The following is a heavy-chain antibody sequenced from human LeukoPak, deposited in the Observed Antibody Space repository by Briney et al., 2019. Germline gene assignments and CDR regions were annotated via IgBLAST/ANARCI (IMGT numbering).Heavy chain of an antibody. CDR3: ARGGPYYDFWSGYYTGCWFDP. CDR1: GGSISYYY. D-gene: IGHD3-3*01. CDR2: IHYSGST. Sequence: SETLSLTCTVSGGSISYYYWSWIRQSPGKGLEWIGYIHYSGSTNYNPSLKSRVTMSVDTSKNQYSLKVTSVTAADTAVYYCARGGPYYDFWSGYYTGCWFDPWGQGTLVTVSS. J-gene: IGHJ5*02. V-gene: IGHV4-59*01.